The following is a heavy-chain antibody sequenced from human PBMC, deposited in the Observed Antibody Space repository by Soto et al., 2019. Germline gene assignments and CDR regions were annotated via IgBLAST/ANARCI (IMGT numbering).Heavy chain of an antibody. V-gene: IGHV1-69*01. CDR1: GGSDVFNNYP. CDR2: IITMFNTA. CDR3: ARHYPTAVSGAGWFDT. D-gene: IGHD6-19*01. J-gene: IGHJ5*02. Sequence: QVQLVQSGAEIKKPASSVKVSCKASGGSDVFNNYPVSWVRQAPGQGLEWMGAIITMFNTADSAQRFLGRVTITADEFTRTVYMELTSLTSDDTAVYYCARHYPTAVSGAGWFDTWGQGTLVTVSS.